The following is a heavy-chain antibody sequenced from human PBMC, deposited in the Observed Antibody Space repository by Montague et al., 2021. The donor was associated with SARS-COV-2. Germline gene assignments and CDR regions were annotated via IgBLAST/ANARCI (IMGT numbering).Heavy chain of an antibody. V-gene: IGHV4-59*01. D-gene: IGHD3-22*01. CDR2: IYYNGYT. CDR1: GDSISTYY. CDR3: ARGGATYYYDTSGYVNAFDT. J-gene: IGHJ3*02. Sequence: SETLSLTCTVSGDSISTYYWSWIRRPPGKGLEWIGYIYYNGYTXXXPSXXXRVTISVDTSKNQFSLRLSSVTAADTAVYFCARGGATYYYDTSGYVNAFDTWGQGTMVTVSS.